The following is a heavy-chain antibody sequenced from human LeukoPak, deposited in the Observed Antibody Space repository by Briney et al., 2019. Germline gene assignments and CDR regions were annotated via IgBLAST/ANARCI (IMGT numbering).Heavy chain of an antibody. D-gene: IGHD3-16*02. CDR2: ISSSSSYI. Sequence: GGSLRLSCAASGFTFSSYGMHWVRQAPGKGLEWVSSISSSSSYIYYADSVKGRFTISRDNAKNSLYLQMNSLRAEDTAVYYCARVPAGVIGMKDAFDIWGQGTMVTVSS. V-gene: IGHV3-21*01. J-gene: IGHJ3*02. CDR1: GFTFSSYG. CDR3: ARVPAGVIGMKDAFDI.